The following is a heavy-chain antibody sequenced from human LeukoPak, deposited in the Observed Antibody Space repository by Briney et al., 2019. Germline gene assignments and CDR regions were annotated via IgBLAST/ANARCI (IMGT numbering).Heavy chain of an antibody. V-gene: IGHV4-4*07. Sequence: SETLSLTCTVSGGSISSYYWSWIRQPAGKGLESIGRIYTSGSTNYNPSLKSRVAISVDKSKNQFSLKLSSVTAADTAVYYCARAMYYYDSSGYYYDYWGQGTLVTVSS. J-gene: IGHJ4*02. D-gene: IGHD3-22*01. CDR3: ARAMYYYDSSGYYYDY. CDR1: GGSISSYY. CDR2: IYTSGST.